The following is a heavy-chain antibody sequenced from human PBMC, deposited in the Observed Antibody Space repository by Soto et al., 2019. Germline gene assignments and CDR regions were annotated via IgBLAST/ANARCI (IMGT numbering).Heavy chain of an antibody. Sequence: EVQELESGGGLVQPGGSLRLSCEGSGFTVSSHAMTWIRQAPGKGPEWISTVTADGGTYYADSVKGRFAMSRDTSENTLYLQMNSLGAEDTAAYYCAPHVSCSGGSCQYDAFAIRGQGTMVTVSS. J-gene: IGHJ3*02. CDR3: APHVSCSGGSCQYDAFAI. CDR2: VTADGGT. V-gene: IGHV3-23*01. D-gene: IGHD2-15*01. CDR1: GFTVSSHA.